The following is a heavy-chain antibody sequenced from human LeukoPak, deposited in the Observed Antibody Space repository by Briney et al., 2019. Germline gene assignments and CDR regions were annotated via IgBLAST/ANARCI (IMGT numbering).Heavy chain of an antibody. D-gene: IGHD1-14*01. Sequence: SETLSLTCAVSGGSIISSNWWSWVRQPPGKGLEWIGEIYHSGNTNYNPFLESRLTISVDKSKNQFSLKLSSVTAADTAVYYCARRSPGWFDPWGQGTLVTVSS. V-gene: IGHV4-4*02. CDR3: ARRSPGWFDP. J-gene: IGHJ5*02. CDR2: IYHSGNT. CDR1: GGSIISSNW.